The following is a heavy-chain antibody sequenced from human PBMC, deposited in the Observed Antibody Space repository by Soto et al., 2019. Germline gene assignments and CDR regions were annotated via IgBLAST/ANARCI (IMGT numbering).Heavy chain of an antibody. D-gene: IGHD2-15*01. V-gene: IGHV1-69*02. Sequence: QVQLVQSGAEVKKPGSSVKVSCKASGGTFSSYTISWVRQAPGQGLEWMGRIIPILGIANYAQKFQGRVTITADKSTSTAYMELSRLRSEDTAVYYCAEGYCSGGSCYSFDYWGQGTLVTVSS. CDR3: AEGYCSGGSCYSFDY. J-gene: IGHJ4*02. CDR2: IIPILGIA. CDR1: GGTFSSYT.